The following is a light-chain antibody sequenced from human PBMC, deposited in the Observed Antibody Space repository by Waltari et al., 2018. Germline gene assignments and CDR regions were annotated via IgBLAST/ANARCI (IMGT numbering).Light chain of an antibody. CDR3: QHTYNTPWT. J-gene: IGKJ1*01. CDR2: GVN. V-gene: IGKV1-39*01. CDR1: QSVNND. Sequence: DIQMTQSPSSLSASVGDRVTITCRASQSVNNDLNWYQQKPGTAPRVLIYGVNNLQGGVPSRFSGSGSGTHFTLTISSLQPEDFGTYYCQHTYNTPWTFGQGTRVEMK.